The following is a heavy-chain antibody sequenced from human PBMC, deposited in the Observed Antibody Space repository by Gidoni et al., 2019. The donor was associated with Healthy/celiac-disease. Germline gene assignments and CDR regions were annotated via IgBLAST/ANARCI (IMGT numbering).Heavy chain of an antibody. CDR2: IWFDGSNK. D-gene: IGHD6-6*01. CDR3: ASLVGYSSSSGWSDY. J-gene: IGHJ4*02. V-gene: IGHV3-33*01. CDR1: GFTFSSYG. Sequence: QVQLVESGGGVVQPGRSLRLSCAASGFTFSSYGMHWVRQAPGKGLEWVAVIWFDGSNKYYADSVKGRFSISRDNSKNTLYLQMNSLRAEDTAVYYCASLVGYSSSSGWSDYWGQGTLVTVSS.